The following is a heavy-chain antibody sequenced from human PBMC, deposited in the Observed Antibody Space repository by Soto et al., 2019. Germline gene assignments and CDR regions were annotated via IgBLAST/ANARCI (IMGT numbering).Heavy chain of an antibody. CDR2: IYPGDSDT. CDR3: ASRPRGDYIWGSYRYPLFDD. CDR1: GYSFTSYW. J-gene: IGHJ4*02. D-gene: IGHD3-16*02. Sequence: GESLKISCKGSGYSFTSYWIGWVRQMPGKGLEWMGIIYPGDSDTRYSPSFQGQVTISADKSISTAYLQWSSLKASDTAMYYCASRPRGDYIWGSYRYPLFDDWGQGTLVTVSS. V-gene: IGHV5-51*01.